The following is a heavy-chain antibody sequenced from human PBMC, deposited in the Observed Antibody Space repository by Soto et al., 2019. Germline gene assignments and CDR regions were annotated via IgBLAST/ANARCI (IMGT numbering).Heavy chain of an antibody. CDR2: IYYTGST. D-gene: IGHD1-26*01. CDR3: ATSLVTSRTRVDY. V-gene: IGHV4-31*03. J-gene: IGHJ4*02. Sequence: QVQLQDSGPGLVKPSQTLSLTCTVSGGSIYTGGFYWSWIRQLPGKGLEWLGYIYYTGSTQYTPSLKSRLTISTDTSDNPFSLRLTSVTAADTAVYYCATSLVTSRTRVDYWGQGTLVTVSS. CDR1: GGSIYTGGFY.